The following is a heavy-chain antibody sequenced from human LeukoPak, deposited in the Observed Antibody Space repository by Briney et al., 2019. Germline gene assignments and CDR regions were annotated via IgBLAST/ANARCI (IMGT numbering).Heavy chain of an antibody. CDR2: IYYSGST. D-gene: IGHD5-12*01. Sequence: SETLSLTCTVSGYPISSGYYWGWIRQPPGKGLEWIGSIYYSGSTYYNPSLKSRVTISVDTSKNQFSLKLSSVTAADTAVYYCAREMGEWLRFFDYWGQGTLVTVSS. CDR1: GYPISSGYY. J-gene: IGHJ4*02. V-gene: IGHV4-38-2*02. CDR3: AREMGEWLRFFDY.